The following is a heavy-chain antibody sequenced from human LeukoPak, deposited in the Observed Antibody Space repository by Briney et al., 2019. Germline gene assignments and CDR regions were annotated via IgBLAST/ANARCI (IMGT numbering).Heavy chain of an antibody. CDR2: ISSSGSII. J-gene: IGHJ3*02. Sequence: PGGSLRLSCAASGFTFSGYEMNWVRQAPGKGLEWVSYISSSGSIIYYADSVKGRFTISRDNAKNSLYLQMNSLRAEDTAVYYCAKKTTVTSVDAFDIWGQGTMVTVSS. CDR3: AKKTTVTSVDAFDI. V-gene: IGHV3-48*03. CDR1: GFTFSGYE. D-gene: IGHD4-17*01.